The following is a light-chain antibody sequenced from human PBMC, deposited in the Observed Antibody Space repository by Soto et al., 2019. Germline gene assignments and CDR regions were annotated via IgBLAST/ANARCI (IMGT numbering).Light chain of an antibody. J-gene: IGKJ1*01. CDR2: ATS. CDR3: QQYLT. CDR1: QSGSTDH. V-gene: IGKV3-20*01. Sequence: IVLTQSPGTLSLSPGEIATLSCRARQSGSTDHFAWYQQKPGQAPRLLIYATSSRATGIPDRLSGSGSGTDFTLTIIRLEPEDFAVYFCQQYLTFGQGTKVEIK.